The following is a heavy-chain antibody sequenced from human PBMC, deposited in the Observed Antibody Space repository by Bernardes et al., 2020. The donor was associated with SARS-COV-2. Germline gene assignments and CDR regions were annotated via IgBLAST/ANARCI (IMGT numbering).Heavy chain of an antibody. Sequence: ASVKVSCKASGYTFTGYYMHWVRQAPGQGLEWMGWINPNSGGTNYAQKFQGWVTMTRDTSISTAYMELSRLRSDDTAVYYCAGDGPYCSGGSCYSQPYGMDVGGQGTTVTVSS. CDR3: AGDGPYCSGGSCYSQPYGMDV. CDR1: GYTFTGYY. CDR2: INPNSGGT. J-gene: IGHJ6*02. D-gene: IGHD2-15*01. V-gene: IGHV1-2*04.